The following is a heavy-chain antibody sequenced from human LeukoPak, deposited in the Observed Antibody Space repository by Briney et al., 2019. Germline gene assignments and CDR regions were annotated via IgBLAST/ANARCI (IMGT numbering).Heavy chain of an antibody. CDR2: VYYSGST. V-gene: IGHV4-31*03. CDR3: ARLLPLDAFGI. D-gene: IGHD2/OR15-2a*01. Sequence: SETLSLTCTVSGGSISIGGYYWTWIRQHPGKGLEWIGYVYYSGSTYYNPSLKSRVTISVDTSKNQFSLKLSSVTAADTAVYYCARLLPLDAFGIWGQGTMVTVSS. CDR1: GGSISIGGYY. J-gene: IGHJ3*02.